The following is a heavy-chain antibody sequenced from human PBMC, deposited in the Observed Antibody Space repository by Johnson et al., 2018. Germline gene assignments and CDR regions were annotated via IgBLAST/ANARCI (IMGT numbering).Heavy chain of an antibody. J-gene: IGHJ4*02. V-gene: IGHV3-23*04. Sequence: VQLVESGGGLVQPGGSLRLSCAASGFTFSTYAISWVRQAPGKGLEWVSAISGGTTYYADSGKGRFTISRDNSKNTLYLQMNSLRAEDTAVNYCAKDSGVIYNCDFWGQGTLVTVSA. CDR1: GFTFSTYA. D-gene: IGHD3-22*01. CDR2: ISGGTT. CDR3: AKDSGVIYNCDF.